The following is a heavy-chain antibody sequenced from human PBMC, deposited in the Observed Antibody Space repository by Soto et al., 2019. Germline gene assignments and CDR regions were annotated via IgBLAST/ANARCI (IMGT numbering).Heavy chain of an antibody. J-gene: IGHJ4*02. CDR3: ATVGVTTWGFGY. Sequence: QVQLVQSGAEVKKPGSSVKVSCKASGGTFSSYAISWVRQAPGQGLEWMGGFDPEDGETIYAQKFQGRVTMTEDTSTDTAYMELSSLRSEDTAVYCCATVGVTTWGFGYWGQGTLVTVSS. CDR2: FDPEDGET. D-gene: IGHD4-17*01. CDR1: GGTFSSYA. V-gene: IGHV1-24*01.